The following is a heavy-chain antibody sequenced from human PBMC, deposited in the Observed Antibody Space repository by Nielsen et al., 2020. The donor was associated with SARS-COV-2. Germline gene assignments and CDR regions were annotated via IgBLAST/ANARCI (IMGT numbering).Heavy chain of an antibody. J-gene: IGHJ4*02. CDR1: GFTFSSYW. CDR3: ARDLYCGGDCYSSFDY. V-gene: IGHV3-7*03. CDR2: IKQDGSEK. D-gene: IGHD2-21*02. Sequence: GESLKISCAASGFTFSSYWMSWVRQAPGKGLEWVANIKQDGSEKYYVDSVKGRFTISRDNAKNSLYLQMNSLRSDDTAVYYCARDLYCGGDCYSSFDYWGQGTLVTVSS.